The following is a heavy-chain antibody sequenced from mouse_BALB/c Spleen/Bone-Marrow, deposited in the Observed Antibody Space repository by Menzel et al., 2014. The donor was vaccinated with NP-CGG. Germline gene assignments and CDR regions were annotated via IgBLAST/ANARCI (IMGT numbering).Heavy chain of an antibody. D-gene: IGHD2-3*01. Sequence: QVQLKESGPELVQPGASVKISCKASGYAFSSSWMNWVKQRPGQGLEWIGRIFPGNGDTYYNGKFKGRATLTADKSYSTAYLQLSSLTAVDSAVYFCARYDGYRAMDSWGQGTSVTVSS. V-gene: IGHV1-82*01. CDR3: ARYDGYRAMDS. CDR2: IFPGNGDT. J-gene: IGHJ4*01. CDR1: GYAFSSSW.